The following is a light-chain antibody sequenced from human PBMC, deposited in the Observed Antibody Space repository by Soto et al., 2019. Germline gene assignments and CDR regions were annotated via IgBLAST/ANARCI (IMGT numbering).Light chain of an antibody. J-gene: IGKJ4*01. V-gene: IGKV3-15*01. CDR1: HSISTN. CDR2: GAS. CDR3: QQYNSWPT. Sequence: EMIMTQSPATLSVSPGEGATLSCRTSHSISTNLAWYQHKRGQSPRLLVYGASTRATGVPARFSGSGSGAEFTLSISSLQSEDFAVYYCQQYNSWPTFGGGTKVEIK.